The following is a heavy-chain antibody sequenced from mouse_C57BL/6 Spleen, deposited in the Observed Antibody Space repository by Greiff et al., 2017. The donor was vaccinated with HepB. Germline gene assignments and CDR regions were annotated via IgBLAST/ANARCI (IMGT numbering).Heavy chain of an antibody. CDR2: IDPEDGET. J-gene: IGHJ3*01. D-gene: IGHD3-2*02. V-gene: IGHV14-2*01. Sequence: EVQGVESGAELVKPGASVKLSCTASGFNIKDYYMHWVKQRTEQGLAWIGRIDPEDGETKYAPKFHGKATITADTSSNTAYLQLSSLTSEDTAVYYCARESSGRAWFAYWGQGTLVTVAA. CDR1: GFNIKDYY. CDR3: ARESSGRAWFAY.